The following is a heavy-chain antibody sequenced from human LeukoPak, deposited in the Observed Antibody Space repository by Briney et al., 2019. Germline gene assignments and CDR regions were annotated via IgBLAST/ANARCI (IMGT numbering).Heavy chain of an antibody. Sequence: GGSLRLSCAASGFIFSSYGMHWVRQASGKGLEWVEFIRYDGNNKYYADSVKGRFTISRDNSKNTLYLQMNSLRAEDTAVYYCAKALQGPYYYDSSGPPAFDIWGQGTMVTVSS. CDR3: AKALQGPYYYDSSGPPAFDI. CDR1: GFIFSSYG. J-gene: IGHJ3*02. D-gene: IGHD3-22*01. V-gene: IGHV3-30*02. CDR2: IRYDGNNK.